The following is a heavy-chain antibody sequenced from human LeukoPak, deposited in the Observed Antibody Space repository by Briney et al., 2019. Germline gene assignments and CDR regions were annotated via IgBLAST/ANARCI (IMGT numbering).Heavy chain of an antibody. CDR1: GFTFSSYS. CDR3: ARDVVGDHDPMDV. J-gene: IGHJ6*02. CDR2: ISSSSSYI. Sequence: PGGSLRLSCAASGFTFSSYSMNWVPPAPGKGLKWVSSISSSSSYIYYPDSVKGRFTISRDNAKNSLYLQMNSLRDEDTAVYYCARDVVGDHDPMDVWGQGTTVSVSS. D-gene: IGHD4-17*01. V-gene: IGHV3-21*01.